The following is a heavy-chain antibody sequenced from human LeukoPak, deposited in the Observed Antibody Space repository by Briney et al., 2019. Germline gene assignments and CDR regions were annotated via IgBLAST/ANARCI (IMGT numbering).Heavy chain of an antibody. V-gene: IGHV3-53*01. D-gene: IGHD3-9*01. Sequence: PGGSLRLSCAVSGITVSGKHMSWVRQAPGKGPEWVSITYGGGSTFFADSVKGRFTTSGDNSKNTVYLQMNTLRAEDTAVYYCARTSDYRFEYWGQGTLVTVSS. J-gene: IGHJ4*02. CDR1: GITVSGKH. CDR3: ARTSDYRFEY. CDR2: TYGGGST.